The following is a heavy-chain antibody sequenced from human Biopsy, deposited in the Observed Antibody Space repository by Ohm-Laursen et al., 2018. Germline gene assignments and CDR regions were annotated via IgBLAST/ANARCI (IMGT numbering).Heavy chain of an antibody. V-gene: IGHV1-69*13. Sequence: GPSVCVSCKLSGGNFNRHAIGWVRQAPGQGLGWVGGIILLFGTAHYSQRFQGTVTITADESTSTGYMALTSLKSEDTAVYYCAGSSLGDSAITSLDYYYGLDVWGPGTTVAVSS. CDR2: IILLFGTA. CDR3: AGSSLGDSAITSLDYYYGLDV. D-gene: IGHD2-21*01. CDR1: GGNFNRHA. J-gene: IGHJ6*02.